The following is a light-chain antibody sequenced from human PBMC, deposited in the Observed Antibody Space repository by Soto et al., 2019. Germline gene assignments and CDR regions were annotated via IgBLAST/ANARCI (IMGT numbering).Light chain of an antibody. J-gene: IGKJ4*01. Sequence: EIVMTQSPATLSLSPGERATLSCRASQSVSSSYLSWYQQKPGQAPRLLIYGASTRATGIPVRFSGSGSGTDFTLTISSLQPEDFAVYYCQQDYHSLTFGGGTKVEIK. CDR1: QSVSSSY. V-gene: IGKV3D-7*01. CDR2: GAS. CDR3: QQDYHSLT.